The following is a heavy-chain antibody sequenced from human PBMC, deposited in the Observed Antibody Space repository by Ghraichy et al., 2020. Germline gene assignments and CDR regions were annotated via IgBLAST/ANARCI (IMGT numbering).Heavy chain of an antibody. V-gene: IGHV4-39*07. J-gene: IGHJ4*02. Sequence: ESLNISCTVSGGSISSGSCYWGWIRQPPGKGLEWIGGIYYSGSTYYNPSLKSRVTISLDTSKKHFSLKLNSVTAADTAVYYCSRTTTTGEWYFDYWGQGSLVTVSS. D-gene: IGHD3-16*01. CDR3: SRTTTTGEWYFDY. CDR1: GGSISSGSCY. CDR2: IYYSGST.